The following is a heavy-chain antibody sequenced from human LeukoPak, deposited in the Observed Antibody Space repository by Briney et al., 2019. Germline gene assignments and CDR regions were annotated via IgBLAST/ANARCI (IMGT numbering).Heavy chain of an antibody. Sequence: ASVKVSCKASGYTFTGYYMHWVRQAPGQGLEWMGWINPESGDTNYAQNFQGRVTMTRDTSISTAYMELSGLRSDDRAVYYCVRDMIAASGTGGWGQGTLVTVFS. CDR2: INPESGDT. J-gene: IGHJ4*02. CDR1: GYTFTGYY. CDR3: VRDMIAASGTGG. V-gene: IGHV1-2*02. D-gene: IGHD6-13*01.